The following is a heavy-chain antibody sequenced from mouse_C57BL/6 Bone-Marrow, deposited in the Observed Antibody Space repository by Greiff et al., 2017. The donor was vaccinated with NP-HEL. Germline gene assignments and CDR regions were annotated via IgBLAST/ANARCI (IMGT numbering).Heavy chain of an antibody. Sequence: QVQLQQPGAELVKPGASVKLSCKASGYTFTSYWMHWVKQRPGQGLEWIGMIHPNSGSTNYNEKFKSKATLTVDKSSSTAYMPLSSLTSEYSAVYYCARWTLGYFDYWGQGTTLTVSS. V-gene: IGHV1-64*01. CDR3: ARWTLGYFDY. D-gene: IGHD4-1*01. J-gene: IGHJ2*01. CDR2: IHPNSGST. CDR1: GYTFTSYW.